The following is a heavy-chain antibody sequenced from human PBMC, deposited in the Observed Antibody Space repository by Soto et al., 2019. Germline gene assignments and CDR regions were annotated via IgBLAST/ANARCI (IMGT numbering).Heavy chain of an antibody. Sequence: SETLSLNCTVSGGSISSSSYYWGWIRQPPGKGLEWIGSIYYSGSTYYNPSLKSRVTISVDTSKNQFSLKLSSVTAADTAVYYCARGRTERATYFDYWGQGTLVTVSS. CDR2: IYYSGST. V-gene: IGHV4-39*07. CDR1: GGSISSSSYY. D-gene: IGHD1-1*01. CDR3: ARGRTERATYFDY. J-gene: IGHJ4*02.